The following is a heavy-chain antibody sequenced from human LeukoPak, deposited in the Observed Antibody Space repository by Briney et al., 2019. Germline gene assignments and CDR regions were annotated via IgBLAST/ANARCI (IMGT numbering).Heavy chain of an antibody. CDR1: GFPFSSYW. CDR2: IKQDGSQK. J-gene: IGHJ4*02. D-gene: IGHD2-15*01. CDR3: ARLYCSGASCYANLDY. Sequence: GGSLRLSCAASGFPFSSYWMSWVRQAPGKGLEWVANIKQDGSQKYYVDSVRGRFTISRDNAENSLYLQVNSLTAEDTAVYYCARLYCSGASCYANLDYWGQGTLVAVSS. V-gene: IGHV3-7*04.